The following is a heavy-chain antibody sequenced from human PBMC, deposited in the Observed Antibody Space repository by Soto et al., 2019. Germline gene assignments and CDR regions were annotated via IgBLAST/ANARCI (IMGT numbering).Heavy chain of an antibody. Sequence: SVKVSCKASGGTFSSYTISWVRQAPGQGLEWMGRIIPILGIANYAQKFQGRVTITADKSTNTAYMELSSLRSEDTAVYYCARGYCSGGSCPVNWFDPWGQGTLVTVSS. J-gene: IGHJ5*02. V-gene: IGHV1-69*02. CDR1: GGTFSSYT. CDR2: IIPILGIA. CDR3: ARGYCSGGSCPVNWFDP. D-gene: IGHD2-15*01.